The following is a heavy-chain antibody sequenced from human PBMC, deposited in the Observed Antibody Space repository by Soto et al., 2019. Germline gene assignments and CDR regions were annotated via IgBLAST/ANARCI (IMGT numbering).Heavy chain of an antibody. J-gene: IGHJ6*02. Sequence: QVQLVQSGAEVKKPGSSVKVSCKASGGTFSSYAISWVRQAPGQGLEWMGGIIPILGTANYAQKFQGRVTITADESTSTAYMELSSLRSEDTAVYYCASKPRAYEWIQLWYTAPGKAFYYYYGMDVWGQGTTVTVSS. V-gene: IGHV1-69*01. CDR1: GGTFSSYA. CDR3: ASKPRAYEWIQLWYTAPGKAFYYYYGMDV. CDR2: IIPILGTA. D-gene: IGHD5-18*01.